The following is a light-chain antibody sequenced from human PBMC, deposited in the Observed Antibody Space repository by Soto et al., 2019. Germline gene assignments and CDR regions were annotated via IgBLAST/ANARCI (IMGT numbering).Light chain of an antibody. V-gene: IGLV2-11*01. Sequence: QSALTQPRSVSGSPGQSVTISCTGTSCDVGGYKYVSWYQQHPGKAPKLMIYDVSKRPSGVPDRFSGSKSGNTASLTISGLQAEDEADYYCCSYAGSYTFGVIFGGGTKLTVL. J-gene: IGLJ2*01. CDR2: DVS. CDR3: CSYAGSYTFGVI. CDR1: SCDVGGYKY.